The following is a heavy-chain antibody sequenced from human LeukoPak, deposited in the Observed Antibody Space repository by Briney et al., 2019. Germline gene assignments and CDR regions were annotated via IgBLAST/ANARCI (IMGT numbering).Heavy chain of an antibody. CDR3: ARSRLGYLDY. D-gene: IGHD5-12*01. Sequence: PSETLSLTCTVSGGSISTTDYFWTWIRQPAGKGLEWIGRINSIGSTNYNPSLKSRVTMSVDTSKNQFSLKVTSVTAADTAVYYCARSRLGYLDYWGQGTLVTVSS. CDR2: INSIGST. V-gene: IGHV4-61*02. J-gene: IGHJ4*02. CDR1: GGSISTTDYF.